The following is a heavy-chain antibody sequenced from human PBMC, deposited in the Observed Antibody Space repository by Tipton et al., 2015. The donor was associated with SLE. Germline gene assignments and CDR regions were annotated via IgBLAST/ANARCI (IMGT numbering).Heavy chain of an antibody. CDR1: GGSISSHY. CDR2: IYYSGST. CDR3: ARDSGEDYDFWSGQGY. D-gene: IGHD3-3*01. V-gene: IGHV4-59*11. J-gene: IGHJ4*02. Sequence: TLSLTCTVSGGSISSHYWSWIRQPPGKGLEWIGYIYYSGSTNYNPSLKSRVTISVDTSKNQFSLKLSSVTAADTAVYYRARDSGEDYDFWSGQGYWGQGTLVTVSS.